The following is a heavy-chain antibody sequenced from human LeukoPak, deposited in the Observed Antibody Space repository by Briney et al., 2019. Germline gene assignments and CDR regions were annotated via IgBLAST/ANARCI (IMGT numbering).Heavy chain of an antibody. V-gene: IGHV4-39*07. D-gene: IGHD3-16*02. CDR2: IHDSEST. J-gene: IGHJ6*03. CDR3: ARVDYRLYMDV. Sequence: TPSETLSLTCTVSGGSVSSNSYYWGWIRQPPGKGLEWIGRIHDSESTHYNPSLESRVTISVDTSKNQFSVKLHSVTAADTAVYYCARVDYRLYMDVWGKGTTVTVSS. CDR1: GGSVSSNSYY.